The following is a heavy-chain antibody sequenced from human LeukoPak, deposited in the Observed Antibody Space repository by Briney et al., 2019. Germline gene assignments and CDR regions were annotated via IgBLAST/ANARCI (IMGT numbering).Heavy chain of an antibody. CDR2: IYYSGST. Sequence: MASETLSLTCTVSGGSISSYYWSWIRQPPGKGLEWIGYIYYSGSTNYNPSLKSRVTISVDTSKNQFSLKLSSVTAADTAVYYCASSSWYGRVDYWGQGTLVTVSS. CDR3: ASSSWYGRVDY. CDR1: GGSISSYY. D-gene: IGHD6-13*01. V-gene: IGHV4-59*01. J-gene: IGHJ4*02.